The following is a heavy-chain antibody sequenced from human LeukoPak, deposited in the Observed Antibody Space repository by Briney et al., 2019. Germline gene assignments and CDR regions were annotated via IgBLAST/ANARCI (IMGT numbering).Heavy chain of an antibody. Sequence: GASVKVSCKASGYTFTSYYMHWVRQAPGQGLEWMGIINPSGGSTSYAQKFQGRVTMTRDTSTSTVYMELSSLRSEDTAVYYCARGLDTAMVNSTEFDYWGQGTLVTVSS. V-gene: IGHV1-46*01. J-gene: IGHJ4*02. CDR3: ARGLDTAMVNSTEFDY. D-gene: IGHD5-18*01. CDR1: GYTFTSYY. CDR2: INPSGGST.